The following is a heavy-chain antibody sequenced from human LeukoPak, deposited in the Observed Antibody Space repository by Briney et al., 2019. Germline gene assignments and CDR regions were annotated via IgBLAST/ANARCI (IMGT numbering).Heavy chain of an antibody. CDR1: GGSISSGVYS. V-gene: IGHV4-30-2*01. J-gene: IGHJ5*02. D-gene: IGHD3-16*01. CDR3: ARETSVGGWFDP. CDR2: IFHSGST. Sequence: PSQTLSLTCAVSGGSISSGVYSWRWIRQPPGKGLEWIGYIFHSGSTYYNPSLKSRVTISVDRSKNQFSLKLSSVTAADTAVYYCARETSVGGWFDPWGQGTLVTVSS.